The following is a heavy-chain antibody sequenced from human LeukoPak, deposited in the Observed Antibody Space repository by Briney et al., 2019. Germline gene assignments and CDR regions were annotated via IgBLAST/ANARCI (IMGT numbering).Heavy chain of an antibody. CDR3: AREDSGSYHPDR. CDR2: INRDGSSA. J-gene: IGHJ4*02. CDR1: GFTFGSFW. D-gene: IGHD1-26*01. Sequence: GGSLRLSCAASGFTFGSFWMHWVRQAPGKGLVWGSRINRDGSSATYADSVMGRLTISRDNAKSTLYLEINSLRAEDTAVYYCAREDSGSYHPDRWGQGALVTVSS. V-gene: IGHV3-74*01.